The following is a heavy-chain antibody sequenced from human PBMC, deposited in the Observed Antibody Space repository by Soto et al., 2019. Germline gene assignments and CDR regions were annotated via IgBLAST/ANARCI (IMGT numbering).Heavy chain of an antibody. CDR1: GASISRGGYY. CDR3: ARGPPMIH. J-gene: IGHJ4*02. CDR2: IYYSGST. Sequence: SETLSLICTVFGASISRGGYYWSWIRQHPGKGLEWIGYIYYSGSTYYNPSLKSRVTISVDTSKNQFSLKLSSVTAADTAVYYCARGPPMIHWGQGTLVTVSS. D-gene: IGHD3-22*01. V-gene: IGHV4-31*03.